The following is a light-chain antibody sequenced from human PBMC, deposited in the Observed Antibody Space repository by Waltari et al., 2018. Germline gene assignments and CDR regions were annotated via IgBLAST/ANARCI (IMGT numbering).Light chain of an antibody. CDR3: GTWDSSLSDVV. Sequence: QSVLTQPPSVSAAPAQKATISSSGSNSNIGNQDVPWYPQVPGTAPKLLIYDNDKRPSGIPDRFSGFKSGTSATLGITGLQTGDEAEYYCGTWDSSLSDVVFGGGTKLTVL. CDR1: NSNIGNQD. V-gene: IGLV1-51*01. J-gene: IGLJ3*02. CDR2: DND.